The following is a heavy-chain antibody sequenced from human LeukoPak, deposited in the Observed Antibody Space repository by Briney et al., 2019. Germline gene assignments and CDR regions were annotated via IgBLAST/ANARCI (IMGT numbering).Heavy chain of an antibody. CDR3: AKVRAAAGAYFDY. D-gene: IGHD6-13*01. J-gene: IGHJ4*02. V-gene: IGHV3-30*18. Sequence: PGGSLRLSCAASGFTFSSYGMHWVRQAPGKGLEWVAVISYDGSNKYYADSVKGQFTISRDNSKNTLYLQMNSLRAEDTAVYYCAKVRAAAGAYFDYWGQGTLVTVSS. CDR2: ISYDGSNK. CDR1: GFTFSSYG.